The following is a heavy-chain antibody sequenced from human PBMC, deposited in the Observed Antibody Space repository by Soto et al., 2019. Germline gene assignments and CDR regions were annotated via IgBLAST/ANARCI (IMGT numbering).Heavy chain of an antibody. CDR1: GYQFSDYW. Sequence: LKISCQGSGYQFSDYWIGWVRQMPGKGLEWMGILYPGDSGTKYSPSFQGHVTFSVDTSIGTAFLQWDSLQASDTAIYYCARQHYNFWSGSYTGSSYFDFWGRGTLVTVSS. J-gene: IGHJ2*01. CDR3: ARQHYNFWSGSYTGSSYFDF. CDR2: LYPGDSGT. D-gene: IGHD3-3*01. V-gene: IGHV5-51*01.